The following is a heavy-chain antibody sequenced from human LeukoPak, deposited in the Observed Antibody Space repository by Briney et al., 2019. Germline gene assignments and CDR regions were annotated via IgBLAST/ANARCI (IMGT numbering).Heavy chain of an antibody. J-gene: IGHJ4*02. D-gene: IGHD3-3*01. V-gene: IGHV1-8*01. CDR3: ARGGIYDFWSGYDY. Sequence: ASVKVSCKASGYTFTSYDINWVRQATGQGLEWMGWTNPNSGNTGYAQKFQGRVTMTRNTSISTAYMELSSLRSEDTAVYYCARGGIYDFWSGYDYWGQGTLVTVSS. CDR2: TNPNSGNT. CDR1: GYTFTSYD.